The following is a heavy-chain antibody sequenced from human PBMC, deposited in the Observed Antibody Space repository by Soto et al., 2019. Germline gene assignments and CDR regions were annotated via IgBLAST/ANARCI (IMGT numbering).Heavy chain of an antibody. D-gene: IGHD3-3*01. CDR1: GFSFSNYA. V-gene: IGHV3-23*01. CDR2: ISASGGST. Sequence: GGSLRLSCAASGFSFSNYAVTWVRQAPGKGLEWVSAISASGGSTYYADSVKGRFTISRDNSKNTVQLEMNSLRAEDTAVYYCAKRLWSGSNSVRNGMAVWGQGTTVTVSS. CDR3: AKRLWSGSNSVRNGMAV. J-gene: IGHJ6*02.